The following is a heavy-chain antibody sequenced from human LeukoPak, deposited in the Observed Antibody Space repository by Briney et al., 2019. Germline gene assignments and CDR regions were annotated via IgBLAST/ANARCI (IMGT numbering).Heavy chain of an antibody. D-gene: IGHD6-13*01. J-gene: IGHJ4*02. V-gene: IGHV3-23*01. CDR2: ITSGENT. CDR3: AKRLSSSSTWYYFDY. Sequence: GGSLRLSCAASGFTFSNYAMNWVRQAPGKGLEWVSTITSGENTYYADSVKGRFTISRDNSKNTLYLQMNSLRAEDTAVYYCAKRLSSSSTWYYFDYWGKGTLVTVSS. CDR1: GFTFSNYA.